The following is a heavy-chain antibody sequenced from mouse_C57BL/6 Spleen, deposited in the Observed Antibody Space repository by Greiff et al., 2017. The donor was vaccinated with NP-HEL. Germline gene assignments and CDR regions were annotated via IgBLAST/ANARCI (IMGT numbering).Heavy chain of an antibody. CDR3: AREGGWLLHYAMDY. V-gene: IGHV3-6*01. CDR1: GYSITSGYY. CDR2: ISYDGSN. J-gene: IGHJ4*01. D-gene: IGHD2-3*01. Sequence: EVQLQESGPGLVKPSQSLSLTCSVTGYSITSGYYWNWIRQFPGNKLEWMGYISYDGSNNYNPSLKNRISITRDTSKNQFFLKLNSVTTEDTATYYCAREGGWLLHYAMDYWGQGTSVTVSS.